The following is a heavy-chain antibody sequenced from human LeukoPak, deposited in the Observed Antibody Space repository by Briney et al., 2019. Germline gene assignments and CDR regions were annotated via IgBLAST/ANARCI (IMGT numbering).Heavy chain of an antibody. V-gene: IGHV3-21*01. J-gene: IGHJ4*02. CDR2: ISSSSSNK. CDR1: GFMFNIYT. CDR3: ARVAGYCDSTSNCYSDF. D-gene: IGHD2-2*01. Sequence: PGGSLRLSCAASGFMFNIYTMNWVRQSPGKGLEWVSSISSSSSNKNYADSVKGRFTISRDNAKNSLYLQMNSLRAEDTAVYYCARVAGYCDSTSNCYSDFWGQGTLVTVSS.